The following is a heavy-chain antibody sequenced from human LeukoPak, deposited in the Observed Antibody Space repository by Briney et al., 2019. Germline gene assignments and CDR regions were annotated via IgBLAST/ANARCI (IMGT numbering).Heavy chain of an antibody. V-gene: IGHV4-59*01. CDR2: IYYSGST. CDR3: ARHTRVERYCSSTSCFTYYFDY. CDR1: GGSISSYY. J-gene: IGHJ4*02. D-gene: IGHD2-2*01. Sequence: SETLSLTCTVSGGSISSYYWSWIRQPPGKGLEWIGYIYYSGSTNYNPSLKSRVTISVDTSKNQFSLKLSSVSAADTAVYYCARHTRVERYCSSTSCFTYYFDYWGQGTLVTVSS.